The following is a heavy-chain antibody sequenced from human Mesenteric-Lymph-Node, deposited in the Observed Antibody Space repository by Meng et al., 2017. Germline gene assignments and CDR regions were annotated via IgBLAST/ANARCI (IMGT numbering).Heavy chain of an antibody. D-gene: IGHD5-24*01. V-gene: IGHV3-9*01. J-gene: IGHJ4*02. Sequence: SLKISCAASGFTFDDYAMHWVRQAPGKGLEWVSGISWNSGSIGYADSVKGRFTISRDDAKNSLYLQMNSLRAEDTAVYYCARWADYWGQGTLVTVSS. CDR1: GFTFDDYA. CDR3: ARWADY. CDR2: ISWNSGSI.